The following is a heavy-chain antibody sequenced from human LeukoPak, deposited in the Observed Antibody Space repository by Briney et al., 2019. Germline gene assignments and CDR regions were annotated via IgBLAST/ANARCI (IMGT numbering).Heavy chain of an antibody. J-gene: IGHJ6*03. Sequence: GGSLRLSCAASGFTFDDYTMHWVRQAPGKGLECVSLVSWDGGSTYYADSVKGRFTISRDNSKNSLYLQVNSLRTEDTALYYCAKATRYSDYYMDVWGKGTTITVSS. D-gene: IGHD2-15*01. CDR2: VSWDGGST. V-gene: IGHV3-43*01. CDR3: AKATRYSDYYMDV. CDR1: GFTFDDYT.